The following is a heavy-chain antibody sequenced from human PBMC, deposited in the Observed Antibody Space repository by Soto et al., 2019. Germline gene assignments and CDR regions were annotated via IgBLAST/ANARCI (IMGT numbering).Heavy chain of an antibody. Sequence: EVQLVESGGGLIQPGGSLRLSCAASGLTVTTNYMTWVRQAPGKGLEWVSVIYSGGRTYYADSVKGRFTMSTENSTNTVILQMKSLRVEHSAIYYWARQLGQYYYAVSDYYYVGYFDLWGRGNLVTVSS. CDR2: IYSGGRT. D-gene: IGHD3-22*01. J-gene: IGHJ2*01. CDR1: GLTVTTNY. V-gene: IGHV3-53*01. CDR3: ARQLGQYYYAVSDYYYVGYFDL.